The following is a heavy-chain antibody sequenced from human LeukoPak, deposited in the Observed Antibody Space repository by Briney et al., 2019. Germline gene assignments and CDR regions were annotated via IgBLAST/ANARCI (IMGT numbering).Heavy chain of an antibody. V-gene: IGHV4-38-2*01. Sequence: KSSETLSLTCAVSGYSISRGYYWGWIRQPPGKGLEWIGSIYHSGSTYYNPSLKSRVTISVDTSKNQFSLKLSSVTAADTAVYYCASVYNWNDVVAFDIWGQGTMVTVSS. D-gene: IGHD1-1*01. CDR1: GYSISRGYY. CDR3: ASVYNWNDVVAFDI. CDR2: IYHSGST. J-gene: IGHJ3*02.